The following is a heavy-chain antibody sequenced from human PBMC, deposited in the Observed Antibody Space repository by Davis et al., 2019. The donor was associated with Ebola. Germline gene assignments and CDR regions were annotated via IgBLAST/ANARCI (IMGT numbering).Heavy chain of an antibody. CDR2: IRFDGSIT. CDR3: AKDTSNIWFDI. D-gene: IGHD1-26*01. CDR1: GFSFSRHG. Sequence: SLISSCAASGFSFSRHGMHWVRHAPGKGLEWVALIRFDGSITWYADSVKGRFTISRDNSKNTLYLQMNGLRVEDTAIYYCAKDTSNIWFDIWGQGTNVTVSS. V-gene: IGHV3-30*02. J-gene: IGHJ3*02.